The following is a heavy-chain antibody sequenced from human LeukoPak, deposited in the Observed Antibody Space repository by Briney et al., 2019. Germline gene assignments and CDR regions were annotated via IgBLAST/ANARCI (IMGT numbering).Heavy chain of an antibody. Sequence: PETPSLTRAVAGGSFTGYYRSWIRHRPGKGLEWIGEIIHIVSTKYNPSLKSRVTISVDTSNNQLSLKLSSVTAADTAVYYCARADYGDYDTYYFDYWGQGTLVTVSS. CDR2: IIHIVST. CDR1: GGSFTGYY. CDR3: ARADYGDYDTYYFDY. D-gene: IGHD4-17*01. J-gene: IGHJ4*02. V-gene: IGHV4-34*12.